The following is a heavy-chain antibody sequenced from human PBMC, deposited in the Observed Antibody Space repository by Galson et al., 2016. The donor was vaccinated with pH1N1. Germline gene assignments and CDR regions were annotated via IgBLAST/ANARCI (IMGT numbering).Heavy chain of an antibody. CDR2: IKSDEGEI. V-gene: IGHV3-74*01. J-gene: IGHJ4*02. CDR3: ARAALGRIGGFAS. CDR1: GFSFSRYW. Sequence: SLRLSCAASGFSFSRYWLHWVRQAPGKGLEWVSHIKSDEGEIAYADSGKGRFSISRDNGKSALFLQMSSLRVEDTAVYFCARAALGRIGGFASWGQGTLVTVSS. D-gene: IGHD2-15*01.